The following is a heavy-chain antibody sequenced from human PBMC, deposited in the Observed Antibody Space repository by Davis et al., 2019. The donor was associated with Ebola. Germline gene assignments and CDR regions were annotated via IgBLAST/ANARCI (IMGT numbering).Heavy chain of an antibody. CDR3: ARSGVVVTTGWFDP. CDR1: GGSISSYY. D-gene: IGHD3-22*01. J-gene: IGHJ5*02. Sequence: MPSETLSLTCTVSGGSISSYYWSWIRQPPGKGLEWIGEINHSGSTNYNPSLKSRVTISVDTSKTQFSLKLSPVTAAETAVYYCARSGVVVTTGWFDPWGQGTLVTVSS. V-gene: IGHV4-34*01. CDR2: INHSGST.